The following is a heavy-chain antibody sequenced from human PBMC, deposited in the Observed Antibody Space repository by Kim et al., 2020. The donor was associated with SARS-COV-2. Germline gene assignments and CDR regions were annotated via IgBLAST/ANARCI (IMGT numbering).Heavy chain of an antibody. CDR1: GFTFSSYG. J-gene: IGHJ4*02. D-gene: IGHD3-3*01. V-gene: IGHV3-30*03. CDR2: ISYDGSNK. Sequence: GGSLRLSCAASGFTFSSYGMHWVRQAPGKGLEWVAVISYDGSNKYYADSVKGRFTISRDNSKNTLYLQMNSLRAEDTAVYYCARENVLRFLEWLGALNYWGQGTLVTVSS. CDR3: ARENVLRFLEWLGALNY.